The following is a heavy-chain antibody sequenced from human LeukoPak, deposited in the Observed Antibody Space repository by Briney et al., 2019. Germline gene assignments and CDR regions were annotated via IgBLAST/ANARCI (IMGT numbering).Heavy chain of an antibody. V-gene: IGHV3-13*01. D-gene: IGHD3-22*01. CDR3: ARGLYDSSGYYQSDAFDI. CDR2: IGTAGDT. Sequence: GGSLRLSCAASGFTFSSYDMHWVRQATGKGLEWVSAIGTAGDTYYPGSVKGRFTISRENAKNSLYLQMNSLRAGDTAVYYCARGLYDSSGYYQSDAFDIWGQGTMVTVSS. CDR1: GFTFSSYD. J-gene: IGHJ3*02.